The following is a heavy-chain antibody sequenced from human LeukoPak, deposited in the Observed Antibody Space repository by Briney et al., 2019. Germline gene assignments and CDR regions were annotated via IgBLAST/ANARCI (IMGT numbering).Heavy chain of an antibody. V-gene: IGHV1-2*02. J-gene: IGHJ6*03. CDR1: GYTFTGYY. CDR2: INPNRGGT. Sequence: ASVKVSCKASGYTFTGYYMHWARQAPGQGLEWMGWINPNRGGTNYAQKFQGRVTMTRDTSISTAYMELSRLRSDDTAVYYCARVRQSMVRGADYYYYMDVWGKGTTVTISS. D-gene: IGHD3-10*01. CDR3: ARVRQSMVRGADYYYYMDV.